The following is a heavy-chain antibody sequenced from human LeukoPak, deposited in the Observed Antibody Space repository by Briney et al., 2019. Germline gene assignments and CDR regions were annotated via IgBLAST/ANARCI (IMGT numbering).Heavy chain of an antibody. D-gene: IGHD3-22*01. V-gene: IGHV1-69*04. Sequence: SVKVSCKASGGTFSSYAISWVRQAPGQGLEWMGRIIPILGIANYAQKFQGRVTITADKSTSTAYMELSSLRSEDTAVYYCARVTPDYDSSGWSFDYWGQGTLVTVSS. CDR1: GGTFSSYA. J-gene: IGHJ4*02. CDR2: IIPILGIA. CDR3: ARVTPDYDSSGWSFDY.